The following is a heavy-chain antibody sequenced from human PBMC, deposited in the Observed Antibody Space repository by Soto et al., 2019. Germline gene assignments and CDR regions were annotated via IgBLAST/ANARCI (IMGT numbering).Heavy chain of an antibody. CDR1: GYTFTNYY. J-gene: IGHJ6*02. Sequence: ASVKVSCKASGYTFTNYYMPWVRQAPGQGLEWTGIINPSGGSTSYAQKFQGRVNMTRDTSTSTVYMEVRSLRSDDTAVYYCARGGYYDSSGSRNYHYYGMNVWGQGTTVTVSS. CDR2: INPSGGST. D-gene: IGHD3-22*01. CDR3: ARGGYYDSSGSRNYHYYGMNV. V-gene: IGHV1-46*01.